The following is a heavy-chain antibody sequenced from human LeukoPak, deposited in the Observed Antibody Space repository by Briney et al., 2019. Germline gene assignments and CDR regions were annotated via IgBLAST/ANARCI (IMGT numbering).Heavy chain of an antibody. CDR2: IYHSGST. CDR3: ARGFLGVPRNWYFDL. J-gene: IGHJ2*01. D-gene: IGHD1-26*01. Sequence: PSGTLSLTCAVPGGSISSSNWWSWVRQPPGKGLEWIGEIYHSGSTNYNPSLKSRVTISVDKSKNQFSLKLSSVTAADTAVYYCARGFLGVPRNWYFDLWGRGTLVTVSS. CDR1: GGSISSSNW. V-gene: IGHV4-4*02.